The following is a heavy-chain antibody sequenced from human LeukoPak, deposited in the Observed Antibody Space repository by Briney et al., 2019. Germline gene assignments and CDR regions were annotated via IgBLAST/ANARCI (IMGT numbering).Heavy chain of an antibody. CDR3: ASGYRFRN. Sequence: ASVKVSCKASGDPFTDYYMHWVRQAPGQGLEWMGWINPYRGGTDYAQKFQGRVTMTRDTSISTAYMELSRLRYDDTAVYYCASGYRFRNWGQGTLVTVSS. D-gene: IGHD5-24*01. J-gene: IGHJ4*02. V-gene: IGHV1-2*02. CDR1: GDPFTDYY. CDR2: INPYRGGT.